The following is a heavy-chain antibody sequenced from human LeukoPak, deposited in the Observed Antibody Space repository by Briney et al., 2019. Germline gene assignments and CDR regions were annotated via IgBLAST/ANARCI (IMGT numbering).Heavy chain of an antibody. Sequence: GGSLRLSCAASGFTFSIYAMTWVRQAPGKGLEWVSGITGSGFTTYYADSVKGRFTISRDNSKNTLYLQMNSLRAEDTAVYYCAAALSIVATQSDYWGQGTLVTVSS. V-gene: IGHV3-23*01. CDR3: AAALSIVATQSDY. J-gene: IGHJ4*02. CDR1: GFTFSIYA. CDR2: ITGSGFTT. D-gene: IGHD5-12*01.